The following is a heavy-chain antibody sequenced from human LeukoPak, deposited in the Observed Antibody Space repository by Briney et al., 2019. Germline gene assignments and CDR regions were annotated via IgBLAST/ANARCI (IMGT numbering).Heavy chain of an antibody. CDR3: ARHLELSRYYYDSSGYHFDY. J-gene: IGHJ4*02. Sequence: GASVKVSCKASGYTFTSYAISWVRQAPGQGLEWMGWVSAYNGATKYAQKFQGRVTMATDTPTSTAYMELRSLRSDDTAVYYCARHLELSRYYYDSSGYHFDYWGQGTLVTVSS. D-gene: IGHD3-22*01. CDR2: VSAYNGAT. CDR1: GYTFTSYA. V-gene: IGHV1-18*01.